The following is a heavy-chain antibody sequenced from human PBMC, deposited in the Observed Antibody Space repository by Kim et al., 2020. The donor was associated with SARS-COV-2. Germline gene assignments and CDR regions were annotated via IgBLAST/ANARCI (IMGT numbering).Heavy chain of an antibody. D-gene: IGHD1-26*01. Sequence: ASVKVSCKTSGYTFSNYGISWVRQAPGQGLEWMGWISGYNGNTNYAQKLQGRVAITTDTSTSTAYMELMSLTSDDTAVYYCARDPSGSYYYDWGQGTLVTVSS. CDR2: ISGYNGNT. J-gene: IGHJ4*02. CDR1: GYTFSNYG. V-gene: IGHV1-18*01. CDR3: ARDPSGSYYYD.